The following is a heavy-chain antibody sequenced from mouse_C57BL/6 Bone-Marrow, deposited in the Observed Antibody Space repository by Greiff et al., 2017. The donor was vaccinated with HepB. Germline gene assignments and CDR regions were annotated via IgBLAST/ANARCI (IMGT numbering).Heavy chain of an antibody. J-gene: IGHJ3*01. CDR2: IDPENGDT. V-gene: IGHV14-4*01. Sequence: EVKLQESGAELVRPGASVKLSCTASGFNIKDDYMHWVKQRPEQGLEWIGWIDPENGDTEYASKFQGKATITADTSSNTAYLQLSSLTSEDTAVYYCTTGGPWFAYWGQGTLVTVSA. D-gene: IGHD3-3*01. CDR3: TTGGPWFAY. CDR1: GFNIKDDY.